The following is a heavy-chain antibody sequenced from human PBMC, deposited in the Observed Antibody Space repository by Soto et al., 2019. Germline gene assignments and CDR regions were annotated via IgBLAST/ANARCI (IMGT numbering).Heavy chain of an antibody. CDR3: ARLKRAIAVAGPHYYCGMDV. CDR2: IYPGDSDT. D-gene: IGHD6-19*01. V-gene: IGHV5-51*01. CDR1: GYSFTSYW. Sequence: GESLKISCKGSGYSFTSYWIGWVRQMPGKGLEWMGIIYPGDSDTRYSPSFQGQVTISADKSISTAYLQWSSLKASDTAMYYCARLKRAIAVAGPHYYCGMDVWGQGTTVTVSS. J-gene: IGHJ6*02.